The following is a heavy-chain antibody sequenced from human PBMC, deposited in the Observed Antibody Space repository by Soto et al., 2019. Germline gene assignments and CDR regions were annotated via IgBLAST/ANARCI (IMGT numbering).Heavy chain of an antibody. CDR1: GFTFTSYS. V-gene: IGHV3-48*02. Sequence: GGSLRLSCAASGFTFTSYSMNWVRQAPGQGLEWVSYITSKSTTIKYADSVKGRFTVSRDNAKNSLYLQLNSLRDEDTAVYYCAREMGACSDSSCYPGPYDSWGQGTLVTVS. CDR2: ITSKSTTI. J-gene: IGHJ5*02. D-gene: IGHD3-16*01. CDR3: AREMGACSDSSCYPGPYDS.